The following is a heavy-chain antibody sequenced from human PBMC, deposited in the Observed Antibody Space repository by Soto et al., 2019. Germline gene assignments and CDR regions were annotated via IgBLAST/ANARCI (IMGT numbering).Heavy chain of an antibody. Sequence: PGGSLRLSCAASGFTVSSNYRSWVRQDPGKGLEWVSVIYSGGSTYYADSVKGRFTISRDNSKNTLYLQMNSLRAEDTAVYYCARRGDVLLWFGELLSPFYYYYYGMDVWGQGTTVTVSS. CDR2: IYSGGST. CDR3: ARRGDVLLWFGELLSPFYYYYYGMDV. J-gene: IGHJ6*02. CDR1: GFTVSSNY. D-gene: IGHD3-10*01. V-gene: IGHV3-66*01.